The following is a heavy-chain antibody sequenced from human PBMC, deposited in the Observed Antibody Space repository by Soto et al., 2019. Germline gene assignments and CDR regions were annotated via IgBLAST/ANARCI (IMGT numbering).Heavy chain of an antibody. V-gene: IGHV3-74*01. CDR3: ARVRDFWSGYYGNWFDP. J-gene: IGHJ5*02. D-gene: IGHD3-3*01. Sequence: GGSLRLSCAASGFTFSRYWMHWVRQVPGKGLVWVSRFKSDGSNTSYADSMKGRFTISRDNATNTLYLQMNNLRADDTAVYYCARVRDFWSGYYGNWFDPWGQGTRVTSPQ. CDR2: FKSDGSNT. CDR1: GFTFSRYW.